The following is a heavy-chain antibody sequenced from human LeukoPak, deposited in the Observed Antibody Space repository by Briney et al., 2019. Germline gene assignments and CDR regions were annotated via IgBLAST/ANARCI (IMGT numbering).Heavy chain of an antibody. Sequence: PSETLSLTCAVSGGSISSSNWWSWVRQPPGKGLEWIGYIYYSGSTNYNPSLKSRVTISVDTSKNQFSLKLSSVTAADTAVYYCAREARLSSLAVAGTYYYYGMDVWGQGTTVTVSS. CDR3: AREARLSSLAVAGTYYYYGMDV. V-gene: IGHV4-4*02. CDR2: IYYSGST. CDR1: GGSISSSNW. J-gene: IGHJ6*02. D-gene: IGHD6-19*01.